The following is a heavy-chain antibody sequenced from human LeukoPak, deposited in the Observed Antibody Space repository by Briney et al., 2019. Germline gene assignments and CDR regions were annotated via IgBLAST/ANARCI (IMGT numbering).Heavy chain of an antibody. CDR1: GGSISSYY. D-gene: IGHD1-26*01. Sequence: SETLSLTCSVSGGSISSYYWSWIRQPPGKRLEWVGESNDSGGTNYNPSLKSRVTISADKSKNQVSLRLTSVTAADTAVYYCARLSVIVGAALEYYYYYMDVWGQGTTVTVSS. V-gene: IGHV4-34*01. CDR3: ARLSVIVGAALEYYYYYMDV. CDR2: SNDSGGT. J-gene: IGHJ6*03.